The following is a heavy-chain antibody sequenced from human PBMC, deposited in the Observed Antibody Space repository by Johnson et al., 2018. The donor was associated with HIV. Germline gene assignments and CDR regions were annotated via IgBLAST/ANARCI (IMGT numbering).Heavy chain of an antibody. Sequence: VQLVESGGGLVQPGRSLRLSCAASGFTFDDYAMHWVRQAPGKGLAWVSGISWNSGSIGYADSVKGRFTISRDNAKNSLYLQMNSLRAEDTALYYCAKDGTRVSYYDSSGYYAYAFDIWGQGTMVTVSS. CDR2: ISWNSGSI. CDR3: AKDGTRVSYYDSSGYYAYAFDI. J-gene: IGHJ3*02. CDR1: GFTFDDYA. D-gene: IGHD3-22*01. V-gene: IGHV3-9*01.